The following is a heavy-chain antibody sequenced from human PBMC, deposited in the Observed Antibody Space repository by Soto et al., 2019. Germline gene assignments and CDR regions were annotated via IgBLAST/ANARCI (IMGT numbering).Heavy chain of an antibody. J-gene: IGHJ6*02. CDR2: IIPVFGTA. CDR3: ARETPSAAAAYYYYGLDV. CDR1: GGTFSSYF. Sequence: QAQLVQSGAEVKKAGSSVKVSCKVSGGTFSSYFINWVRQAPGQGLEWVGGIIPVFGTASYAEKFQGRVTITADESTSTAYLELSSLRPDDTAVYYCARETPSAAAAYYYYGLDVWGQGTTVTVPS. D-gene: IGHD6-13*01. V-gene: IGHV1-69*01.